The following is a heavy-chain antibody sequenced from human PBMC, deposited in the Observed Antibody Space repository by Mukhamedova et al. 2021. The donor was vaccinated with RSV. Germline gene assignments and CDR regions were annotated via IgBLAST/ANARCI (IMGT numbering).Heavy chain of an antibody. Sequence: QSTWGGLEWVSTISGSGGSTFYPDSVKGRFTMSRDNSKNTLYLQMNYLRAEDTALYYCAKVGPGSSTDIVVLVASLFDFWGQGILVTVS. V-gene: IGHV3-23*01. CDR3: AKVGPGSSTDIVVLVASLFDF. J-gene: IGHJ4*02. CDR2: ISGSGGST. D-gene: IGHD2-15*01.